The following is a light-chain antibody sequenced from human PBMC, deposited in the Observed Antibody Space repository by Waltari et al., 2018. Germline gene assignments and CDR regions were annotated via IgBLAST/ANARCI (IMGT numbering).Light chain of an antibody. Sequence: QSVLTQPPSASGTPGQRVTISCSGSSSHIGSNYVYWYQQLPGTAPKLLIYTSEQRPSGVPDRFSGSESGTSASLAISGLRSEDEADYYCAAWDDSLSGRVFGGGTKLTVL. CDR2: TSE. CDR1: SSHIGSNY. CDR3: AAWDDSLSGRV. V-gene: IGLV1-47*01. J-gene: IGLJ3*02.